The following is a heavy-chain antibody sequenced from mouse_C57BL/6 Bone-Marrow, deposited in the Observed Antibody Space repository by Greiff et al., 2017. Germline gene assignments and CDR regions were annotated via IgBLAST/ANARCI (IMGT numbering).Heavy chain of an antibody. V-gene: IGHV14-4*01. CDR3: TTGIYYDYDKGDY. J-gene: IGHJ2*01. CDR1: GFNIKDDY. Sequence: VQLQQSGAELVRPGASVKLSCTASGFNIKDDYMHWVKQRPEKGLEWIGWIDPENGYTEYAQKFKGKATITADTSSNTAYLQLSSLTSEDAAVYYCTTGIYYDYDKGDYWGQGTTLTVSS. D-gene: IGHD2-4*01. CDR2: IDPENGYT.